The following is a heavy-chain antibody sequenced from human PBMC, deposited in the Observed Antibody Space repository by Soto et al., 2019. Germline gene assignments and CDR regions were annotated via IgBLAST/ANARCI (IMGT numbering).Heavy chain of an antibody. J-gene: IGHJ4*01. V-gene: IGHV1-69*02. CDR3: VRAPEQRPIDF. Sequence: GASVKVSCKASGGDFTSYTINWVRQAPGQGIEWMGRIIPVFDIPNYAQKFQGRVTITADKSTSTVYMELSSLRSEDTAVYYCVRAPEQRPIDFWGHGSLVTVS. D-gene: IGHD6-19*01. CDR1: GGDFTSYT. CDR2: IIPVFDIP.